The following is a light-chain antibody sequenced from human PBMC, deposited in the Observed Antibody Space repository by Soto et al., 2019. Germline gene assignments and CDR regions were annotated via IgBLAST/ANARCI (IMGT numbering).Light chain of an antibody. J-gene: IGKJ5*01. V-gene: IGKV3-15*01. Sequence: EIVMTQSPATLSVSPWERATLSCRASQTILSNLAWYQQKPGQAPRLLIYAASTRATGIPVRFSGSGSGTEFALTISSLQSEDFAVYYCQQYNNWPITFGQGTRLEIK. CDR2: AAS. CDR1: QTILSN. CDR3: QQYNNWPIT.